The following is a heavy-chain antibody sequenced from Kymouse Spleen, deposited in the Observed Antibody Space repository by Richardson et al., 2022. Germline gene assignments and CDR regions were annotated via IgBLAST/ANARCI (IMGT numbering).Heavy chain of an antibody. CDR1: GFTFSSYG. V-gene: IGHV3-30*18. D-gene: IGHD3-9*01. CDR2: ISYDGSNK. CDR3: AKDDLQYYDILTGYSLDAFDI. Sequence: QVQLVESGGGVVQPGRSLRLSCAASGFTFSSYGMHWVRQAPGKGLEWVAVISYDGSNKYYADSVKGRFTISRDNSKNTLYLQMNSLRAEDTAVYYCAKDDLQYYDILTGYSLDAFDIWGQGTMVTVSS. J-gene: IGHJ3*02.